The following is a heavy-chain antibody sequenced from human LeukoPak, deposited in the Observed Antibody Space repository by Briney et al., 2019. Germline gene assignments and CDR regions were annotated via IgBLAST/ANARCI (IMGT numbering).Heavy chain of an antibody. CDR2: ISYDGSNK. D-gene: IGHD3-10*01. CDR3: GRGSVGFGELNY. Sequence: GGSLRLSGAASGFTFSSYVMHWVRQAPGKGLEWVAVISYDGSNKFYADSVKGRFTLSRDNSKNTLYLQMNSLRIEDTAVYYCGRGSVGFGELNYWGQGTLVTVSS. V-gene: IGHV3-30-3*01. J-gene: IGHJ4*02. CDR1: GFTFSSYV.